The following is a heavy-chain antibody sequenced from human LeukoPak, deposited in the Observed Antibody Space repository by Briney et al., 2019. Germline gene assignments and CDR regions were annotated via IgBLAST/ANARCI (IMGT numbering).Heavy chain of an antibody. CDR2: INFDGSVK. V-gene: IGHV3-74*01. CDR3: ATEGPHNFDY. Sequence: GGSLRLSCVASGITFNRYWMHWVRQAPGKGLVWVASINFDGSVKTYADSVKGQFTISRDNAKNTLYVQTNSLTAEDTAVYYCATEGPHNFDYWGLGTLVTVSS. CDR1: GITFNRYW. J-gene: IGHJ4*02.